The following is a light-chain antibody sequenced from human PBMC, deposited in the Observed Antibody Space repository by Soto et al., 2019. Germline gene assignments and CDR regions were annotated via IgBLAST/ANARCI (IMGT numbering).Light chain of an antibody. CDR2: GAS. V-gene: IGKV3-20*01. CDR1: QSVSSSY. CDR3: QQYGSSSLYT. J-gene: IGKJ2*01. Sequence: EIELTQSPGTLSLSPGERATLSCRASQSVSSSYLAWYQQKPGQAPRLLIYGASSRATGIADRCSGSGSGRDFTLTISRLEPEDFSVYYCQQYGSSSLYTFGQGTKLEIK.